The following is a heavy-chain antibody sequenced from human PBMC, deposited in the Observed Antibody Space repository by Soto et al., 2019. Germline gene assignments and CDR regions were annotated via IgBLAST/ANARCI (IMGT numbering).Heavy chain of an antibody. CDR3: TRDNFRCSSTSFYKGGYHSYYMEV. Sequence: GGSLRLSCTASGFTFGDYAMSWFRQAPGKGLEWVGFIRSKAYGGTTEYAASVKGRFTISRDDSKSIAYLQMNSLKTEDTAVYYCTRDNFRCSSTSFYKGGYHSYYMEVCGKGTMGNV. CDR2: IRSKAYGGTT. D-gene: IGHD2-2*01. J-gene: IGHJ6*03. V-gene: IGHV3-49*03. CDR1: GFTFGDYA.